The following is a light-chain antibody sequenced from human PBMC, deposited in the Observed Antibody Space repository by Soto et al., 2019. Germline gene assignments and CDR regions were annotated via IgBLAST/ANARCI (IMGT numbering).Light chain of an antibody. V-gene: IGLV1-44*01. CDR3: AAWDASLKGVV. Sequence: QSVLTQAPSVSGTPGQRVTISCSGSSSNIGTNTVNWYQQLPGTAPKLLIYNDDQRPSEVPDRFSGSKSDTSASLAISGLQSDDEADYYCAAWDASLKGVVFGGGTKLTVL. CDR1: SSNIGTNT. J-gene: IGLJ2*01. CDR2: NDD.